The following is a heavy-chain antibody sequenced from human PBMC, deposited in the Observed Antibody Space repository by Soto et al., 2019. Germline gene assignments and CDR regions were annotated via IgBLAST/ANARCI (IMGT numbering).Heavy chain of an antibody. Sequence: GGSLRLSCAASAFSFDDYAMHWVRQAPGRGLEWVSGISWNSGSIGYADSVKGRFTISRDNAKNSLYLQMNSLRAEDTALYYCAKGKSSSGWYGNTMDVWGQGTTVTVSS. J-gene: IGHJ6*02. D-gene: IGHD6-19*01. V-gene: IGHV3-9*01. CDR3: AKGKSSSGWYGNTMDV. CDR1: AFSFDDYA. CDR2: ISWNSGSI.